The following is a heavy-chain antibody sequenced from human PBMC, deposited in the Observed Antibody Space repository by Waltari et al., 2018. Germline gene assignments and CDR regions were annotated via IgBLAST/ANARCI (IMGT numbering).Heavy chain of an antibody. V-gene: IGHV1-2*06. Sequence: QVQLVQSGAAVKKPWAHVQLSCQASAYTFSAYFMHWGRQAPGQGLEWMGRIDPNSGGTNYAQKFQGRVTMTRDTSISTIYMELRRLTFDDTALYYCARDASTAVPEGDAFDIWGQGTMIAVSA. CDR1: AYTFSAYF. CDR2: IDPNSGGT. D-gene: IGHD6-19*01. CDR3: ARDASTAVPEGDAFDI. J-gene: IGHJ3*02.